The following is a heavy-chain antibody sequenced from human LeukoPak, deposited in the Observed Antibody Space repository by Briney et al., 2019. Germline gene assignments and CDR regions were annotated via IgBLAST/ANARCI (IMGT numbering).Heavy chain of an antibody. CDR1: GFTFRDYS. J-gene: IGHJ4*02. V-gene: IGHV3-23*01. CDR2: IARDDYT. Sequence: PGASLRLSCVASGFTFRDYSVAWVRQVPGGGLEWVSAIARDDYTVYPDPLKGRFTISRDNSRNTLYLQMNGLRAEDTAVYYCVKERDRGTDVADDFDFWGQGTLVTVSS. D-gene: IGHD6-19*01. CDR3: VKERDRGTDVADDFDF.